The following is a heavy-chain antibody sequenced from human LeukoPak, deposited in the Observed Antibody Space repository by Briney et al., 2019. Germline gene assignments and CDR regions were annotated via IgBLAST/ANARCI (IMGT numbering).Heavy chain of an antibody. CDR1: GYTFTGYY. V-gene: IGHV1-2*02. CDR3: ARGSYSSSWYKFDP. Sequence: GASVKVSCKASGYTFTGYYMHWVRQAPGQGLEWRGWINPNSGGTNYAQKFQGRVTMTRDTSISTAYMELSRLRSDDTAVYYCARGSYSSSWYKFDPWGQGTLVTVSS. J-gene: IGHJ5*02. D-gene: IGHD6-13*01. CDR2: INPNSGGT.